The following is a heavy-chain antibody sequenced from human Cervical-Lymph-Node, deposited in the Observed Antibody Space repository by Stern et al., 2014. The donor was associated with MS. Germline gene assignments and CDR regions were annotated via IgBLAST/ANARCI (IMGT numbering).Heavy chain of an antibody. J-gene: IGHJ4*02. V-gene: IGHV4-39*01. D-gene: IGHD3-10*01. CDR3: ASLNGSGSYPDY. Sequence: QLQLQESGPGLVKPSETLSLTCTVSGGSTSSSNYYWGWIRQPPGKGLEWIASISHSGSSYSIPSLKSRLTISIDTPKTSFSLNLLSVTAADTAVYYCASLNGSGSYPDYWGQGTLVIVSS. CDR2: ISHSGSS. CDR1: GGSTSSSNYY.